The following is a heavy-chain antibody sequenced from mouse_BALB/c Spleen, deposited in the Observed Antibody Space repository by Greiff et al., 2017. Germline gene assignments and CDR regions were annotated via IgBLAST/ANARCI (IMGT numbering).Heavy chain of an antibody. V-gene: IGHV2-9*02. CDR2: IWAGGST. CDR3: ARDRYGNYFYAMDY. J-gene: IGHJ4*01. D-gene: IGHD2-10*02. CDR1: GFLLTRYG. Sequence: VQLQQSGPGLVAPSQRLSNTRTVWGFLLTRYGVHWVRQPPGKGLEWLGVIWAGGSTNYNSALMSRLSISKDNSKSQVFLKMNSLQTDDTAMYYCARDRYGNYFYAMDYWGQGTSVTVSS.